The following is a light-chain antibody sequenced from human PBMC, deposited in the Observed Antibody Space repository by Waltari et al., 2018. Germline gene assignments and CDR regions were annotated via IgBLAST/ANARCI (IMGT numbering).Light chain of an antibody. J-gene: IGKJ2*01. CDR2: AAS. V-gene: IGKV1-39*01. CDR3: QQSYSTPRT. Sequence: DIQMTQSPASLSASVGARVTITCRASQSISSYLNWYQQKPGKAPNLLIYAASSLQSGVPSRVSGSGSGTDFTLTISSLQPEDFATYYCQQSYSTPRTFGQGTKLEIK. CDR1: QSISSY.